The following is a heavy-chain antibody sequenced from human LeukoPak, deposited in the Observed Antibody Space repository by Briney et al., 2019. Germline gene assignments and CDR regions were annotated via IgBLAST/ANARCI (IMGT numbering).Heavy chain of an antibody. D-gene: IGHD6-13*01. J-gene: IGHJ5*02. V-gene: IGHV3-21*01. CDR1: GFTLSSYS. CDR3: ARAQYQSATGSSWSWGFDP. Sequence: GGSLRLSCAASGFTLSSYSMNWVRQAPGKGLEWVSSVTSSSSYIYYADSVKGRFTISRDNAKNTLYLQMNSLRAEDTAVYYCARAQYQSATGSSWSWGFDPWGQGTLVTVSS. CDR2: VTSSSSYI.